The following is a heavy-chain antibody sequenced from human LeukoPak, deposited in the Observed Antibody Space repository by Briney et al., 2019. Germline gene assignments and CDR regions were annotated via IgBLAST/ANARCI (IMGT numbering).Heavy chain of an antibody. J-gene: IGHJ3*02. V-gene: IGHV1-69*13. CDR3: ASRDRDYDILTGGGDAFDI. CDR2: IIPLFGSA. Sequence: SVKVSCKASGGTFSNYAISWVRQAPGQGLEWMGGIIPLFGSADYAQKFQGRVTFTADESTSTAYMELSSLRPEDTAVYYCASRDRDYDILTGGGDAFDIWGQGTMVTVSS. D-gene: IGHD3-9*01. CDR1: GGTFSNYA.